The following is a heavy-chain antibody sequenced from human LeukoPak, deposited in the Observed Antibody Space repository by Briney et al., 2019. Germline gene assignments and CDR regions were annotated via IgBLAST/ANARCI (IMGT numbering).Heavy chain of an antibody. CDR1: GFSVTNNY. Sequence: GGSLRLSCAVSGFSVTNNYMSWVRQAPGKGLEWASVFYVGGATYYADSAKGRFTISRDNSENTLYLQMKSLRAEDTAVYYCARGDGYNFFDYWGQGTLVTVSS. V-gene: IGHV3-53*01. CDR2: FYVGGAT. CDR3: ARGDGYNFFDY. J-gene: IGHJ4*02. D-gene: IGHD5-24*01.